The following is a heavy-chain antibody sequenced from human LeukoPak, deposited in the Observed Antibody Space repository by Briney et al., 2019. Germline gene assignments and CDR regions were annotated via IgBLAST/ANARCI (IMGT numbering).Heavy chain of an antibody. CDR3: ARSPTYYYDSSGYPSYMDV. CDR2: INPSGGST. Sequence: ASVKVSCKASGGTFSSYAISWVRQAPGQGLEWMGIINPSGGSTSNAQKFQGRVTMTRDTSTSTVYMELSSLRSEDTAVYYCARSPTYYYDSSGYPSYMDVWGKGTTVTVSS. D-gene: IGHD3-22*01. J-gene: IGHJ6*03. V-gene: IGHV1-46*01. CDR1: GGTFSSYA.